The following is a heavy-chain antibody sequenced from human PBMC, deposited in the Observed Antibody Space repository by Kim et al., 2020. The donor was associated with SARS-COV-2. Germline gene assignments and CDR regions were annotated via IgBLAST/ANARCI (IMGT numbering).Heavy chain of an antibody. CDR1: GFTFSTFW. V-gene: IGHV3-74*01. CDR2: IHPDGSET. CDR3: AGGPHSNCHLLDY. J-gene: IGHJ4*02. D-gene: IGHD1-7*01. Sequence: GGSLRLSCAASGFTFSTFWMHWVRQVPGKGLVWVSRIHPDGSETSFGDSVKGRFTISRDNARSTVYLQMNSLRVEDTGVYYCAGGPHSNCHLLDYWGQGT.